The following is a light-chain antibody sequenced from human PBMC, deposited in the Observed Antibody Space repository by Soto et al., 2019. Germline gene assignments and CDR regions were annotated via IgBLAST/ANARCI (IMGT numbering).Light chain of an antibody. V-gene: IGLV6-57*04. Sequence: FMLTQPHSVSESPGKTVTISCTRSSGSIGSNSVQWYQQRPGSAPTTVIYEDDQRPSGVPNRFAGSIDRSSNSASLTISGLQTEDEADYYCQSYDTRTVVFGGGTQLTVL. CDR3: QSYDTRTVV. J-gene: IGLJ2*01. CDR1: SGSIGSNS. CDR2: EDD.